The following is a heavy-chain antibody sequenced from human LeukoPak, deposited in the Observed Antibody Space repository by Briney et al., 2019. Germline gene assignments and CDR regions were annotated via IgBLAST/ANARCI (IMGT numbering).Heavy chain of an antibody. CDR2: INSDGSST. V-gene: IGHV3-74*01. CDR1: GFTFSSYW. CDR3: ARGSRGSWFDP. D-gene: IGHD6-13*01. J-gene: IGHJ5*02. Sequence: PGGSLRLSCAASGFTFSSYWMHWVRQAPGKGLVWVSRINSDGSSTRSADSVKGRFTISRDNAKNTLYLQMNSLRAEDTAVYYCARGSRGSWFDPWGQGTLVTVSS.